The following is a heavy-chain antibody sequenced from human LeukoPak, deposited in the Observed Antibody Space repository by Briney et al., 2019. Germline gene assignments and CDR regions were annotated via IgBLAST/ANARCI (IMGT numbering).Heavy chain of an antibody. V-gene: IGHV3-30*03. J-gene: IGHJ4*02. CDR1: GFTVRSHF. D-gene: IGHD3-10*01. CDR3: ARARVLYGSGSYYGY. CDR2: ISYDGSNK. Sequence: PGGSLRLSCAVSGFTVRSHFMAWVRQAPGKGLEWVAVISYDGSNKYYADSVKGRFTISRDNSKNTLYLQMNSLRAEDTAVYYCARARVLYGSGSYYGYWGQGTLVTVSS.